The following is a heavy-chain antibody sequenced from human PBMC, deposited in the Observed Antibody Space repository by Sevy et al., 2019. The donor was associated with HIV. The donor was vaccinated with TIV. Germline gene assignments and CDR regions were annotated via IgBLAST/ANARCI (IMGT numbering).Heavy chain of an antibody. CDR2: INLDGSET. CDR1: GFTFSSYW. CDR3: ARLFYGSADY. V-gene: IGHV3-7*01. Sequence: GGSLRLSCAASGFTFSSYWMSWVRQAPGKGLEWLATINLDGSETLYVDSVKGRFTISRHNPRKSVYLKMTSLSAEDTAVYSCARLFYGSADYWGQGTLVTVSS. D-gene: IGHD3-10*01. J-gene: IGHJ4*02.